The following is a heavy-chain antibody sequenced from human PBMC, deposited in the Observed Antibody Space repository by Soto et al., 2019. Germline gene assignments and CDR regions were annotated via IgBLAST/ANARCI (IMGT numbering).Heavy chain of an antibody. Sequence: GGSLRLSCAASGFTFSSYDMHWVRQATGKGLEWVSAIGTAGDTYYPGSVKGRFTISRENAKNSLYLQMNSLRAEDTAVYYCARDLYSSGYYDYWGQGTLVTVSS. CDR3: ARDLYSSGYYDY. J-gene: IGHJ4*02. CDR2: IGTAGDT. D-gene: IGHD3-22*01. CDR1: GFTFSSYD. V-gene: IGHV3-13*01.